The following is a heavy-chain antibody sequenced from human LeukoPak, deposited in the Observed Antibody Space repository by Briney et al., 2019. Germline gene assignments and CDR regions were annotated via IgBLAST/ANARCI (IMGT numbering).Heavy chain of an antibody. Sequence: GASVKVSCKASGGTFSSYAISWVRQAPGQGLEWMGRIIPIFGIANYAQKFQGRVTITADKSTSTAYMELSSLRSEDTAVYYCARDPHGLDNWNDGGAFDYCGQGTLVTVSS. V-gene: IGHV1-69*04. CDR1: GGTFSSYA. CDR2: IIPIFGIA. J-gene: IGHJ4*02. CDR3: ARDPHGLDNWNDGGAFDY. D-gene: IGHD1-1*01.